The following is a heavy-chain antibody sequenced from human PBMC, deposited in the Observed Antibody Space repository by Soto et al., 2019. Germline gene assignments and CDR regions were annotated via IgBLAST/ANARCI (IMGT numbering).Heavy chain of an antibody. CDR1: GGSFSGYY. CDR3: ARMKEARTTSYWYFDL. D-gene: IGHD6-6*01. CDR2: INHSGST. J-gene: IGHJ2*01. V-gene: IGHV4-34*01. Sequence: PSETLSLTCAVYGGSFSGYYWSWIRQPPGKGLEWIGEINHSGSTNYNPSLKSRVTISVDTSKNQFSLKLSYVTAADTAVYYCARMKEARTTSYWYFDLWARGTLVT.